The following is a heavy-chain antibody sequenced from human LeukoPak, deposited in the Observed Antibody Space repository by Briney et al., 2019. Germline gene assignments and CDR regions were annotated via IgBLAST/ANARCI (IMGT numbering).Heavy chain of an antibody. CDR3: ARMRAVGATKKFDY. CDR1: GFTFSSYS. D-gene: IGHD1-26*01. J-gene: IGHJ4*02. Sequence: GGSLRLSCAASGFTFSSYSMNWVRQAPGKGLEWVSSISSSGSYIYCADSMKGRFTISRDNTKNSLYLQVNSLRAEDTAVYYCARMRAVGATKKFDYWGQGTLVTVSS. CDR2: ISSSGSYI. V-gene: IGHV3-21*01.